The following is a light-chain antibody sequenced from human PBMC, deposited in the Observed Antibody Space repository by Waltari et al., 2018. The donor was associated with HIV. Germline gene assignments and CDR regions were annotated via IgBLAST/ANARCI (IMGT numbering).Light chain of an antibody. Sequence: DIVLTQSPATLSLFPGERATLSCRASQSVSSYLAWYQQKPGQAPRLLIYYASIRATGIPARFSGRWSGTDFTLTISSLEPEDFAVYYCQQRRFWPRTFGQGTKVEIK. CDR2: YAS. V-gene: IGKV3-11*01. CDR3: QQRRFWPRT. J-gene: IGKJ1*01. CDR1: QSVSSY.